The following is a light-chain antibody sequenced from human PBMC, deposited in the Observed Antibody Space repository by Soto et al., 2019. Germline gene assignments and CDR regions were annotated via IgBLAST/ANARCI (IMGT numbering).Light chain of an antibody. CDR3: QQRYKWPLS. V-gene: IGKV3-11*02. J-gene: IGKJ4*01. Sequence: VLTESPATLSLSPGEGPTLSCRASQTVSNFLAWYQQKAGQAPRLLIYDASRRATGSGARFSGSGSGRDFTLTISSLEHEDFAVYYGQQRYKWPLSFGRGTNVDIK. CDR1: QTVSNF. CDR2: DAS.